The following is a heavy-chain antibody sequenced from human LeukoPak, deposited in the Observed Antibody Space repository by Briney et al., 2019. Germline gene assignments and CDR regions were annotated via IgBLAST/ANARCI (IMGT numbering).Heavy chain of an antibody. V-gene: IGHV3-30-3*01. J-gene: IGHJ4*02. Sequence: PGRSLRLSCAASGFTFSSYAMHWVRQAPGKGLEWVAVISYDVSNKYYAGSVKGRFTISRDNSKNTLYLQMNSLRAEDTAVYYCAREGVAQLDYWGQGTLVTVSS. CDR3: AREGVAQLDY. CDR2: ISYDVSNK. D-gene: IGHD3-3*01. CDR1: GFTFSSYA.